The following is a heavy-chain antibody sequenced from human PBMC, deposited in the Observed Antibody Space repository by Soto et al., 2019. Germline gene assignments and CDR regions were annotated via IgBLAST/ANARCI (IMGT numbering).Heavy chain of an antibody. D-gene: IGHD3-3*01. CDR3: ASLAYYDFWSGYYPFDP. V-gene: IGHV4-34*01. J-gene: IGHJ5*02. CDR2: INHSGST. CDR1: GGSFSGYY. Sequence: SETLSLTCAVYGGSFSGYYWSWIRQPPGKGLEWIGEINHSGSTNYNPSLKSRVTISVDTSKNQFSLKLSSVTAADTAVYYCASLAYYDFWSGYYPFDPWGQGTLVTVS.